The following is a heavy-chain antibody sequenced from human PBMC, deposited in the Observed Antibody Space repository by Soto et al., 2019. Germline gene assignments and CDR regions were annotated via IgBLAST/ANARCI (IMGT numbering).Heavy chain of an antibody. Sequence: ASVKVSCKASGYTFTGYYMHWVRQAPGQGLEWMGWINPNSGGTNYAQKFQGRVTMTRDTSISTAYMELSRLRPDDTAVYYCARAMRGYFDWFDPWGQGTLVTVSS. V-gene: IGHV1-2*02. J-gene: IGHJ5*02. CDR2: INPNSGGT. D-gene: IGHD3-9*01. CDR3: ARAMRGYFDWFDP. CDR1: GYTFTGYY.